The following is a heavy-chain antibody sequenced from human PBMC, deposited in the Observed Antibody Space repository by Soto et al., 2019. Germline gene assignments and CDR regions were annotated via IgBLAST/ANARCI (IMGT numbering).Heavy chain of an antibody. D-gene: IGHD6-19*01. V-gene: IGHV3-53*01. CDR1: GFTVSSNY. CDR3: ARDPAVAAAYCDY. Sequence: EVQLVESGGGLIQPGGSLRLSCAASGFTVSSNYMSWVRQAPGKGLEWVSVIYAVGSTYYADSVKGRFTIARDNSKNTLYIQMKSLRAEETAVYYCARDPAVAAAYCDYWGQGTLVTVSS. CDR2: IYAVGST. J-gene: IGHJ4*02.